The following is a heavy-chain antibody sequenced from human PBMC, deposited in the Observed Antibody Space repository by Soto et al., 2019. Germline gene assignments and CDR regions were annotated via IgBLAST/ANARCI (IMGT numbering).Heavy chain of an antibody. V-gene: IGHV3-53*01. CDR3: ARDGDILTGLQVTWFDP. CDR1: GFTVSSNY. CDR2: IYSGGST. D-gene: IGHD3-9*01. J-gene: IGHJ5*02. Sequence: GGSLRLSCAASGFTVSSNYMSWVRQAPGKGLEWVSVIYSGGSTYYADSVKGRFTISRDNSKNTLYLQMNSLRAEDTAVYYCARDGDILTGLQVTWFDPWGQGTLVTVSS.